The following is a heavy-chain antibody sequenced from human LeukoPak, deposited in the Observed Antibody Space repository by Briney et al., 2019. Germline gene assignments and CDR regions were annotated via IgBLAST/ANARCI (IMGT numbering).Heavy chain of an antibody. CDR1: GYTLTELS. Sequence: GASVKVSCKVSGYTLTELSMHWVRQAPGKGLEWMGGFDPEDGETIYAQKFQGRVTMTEDTSTDTAYMELSSLRSEDTAVYYCATGMAVAGSVDYWGQGTLVTVSS. D-gene: IGHD6-19*01. J-gene: IGHJ4*02. V-gene: IGHV1-24*01. CDR3: ATGMAVAGSVDY. CDR2: FDPEDGET.